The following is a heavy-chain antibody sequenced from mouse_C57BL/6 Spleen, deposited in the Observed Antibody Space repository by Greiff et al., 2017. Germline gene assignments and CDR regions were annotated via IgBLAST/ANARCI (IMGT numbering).Heavy chain of an antibody. Sequence: QQPGAELVRPGSSVKLSCKASGYTFTSYWMHWVKQRPIQGLEWIGNIDPSDSETHYNQKFKDKATLTVDKSSSTAYMQLSSLTSEDSAVYYCARRAYDFEAMDYWGQGTSVTVSS. D-gene: IGHD2-4*01. J-gene: IGHJ4*01. V-gene: IGHV1-52*01. CDR3: ARRAYDFEAMDY. CDR1: GYTFTSYW. CDR2: IDPSDSET.